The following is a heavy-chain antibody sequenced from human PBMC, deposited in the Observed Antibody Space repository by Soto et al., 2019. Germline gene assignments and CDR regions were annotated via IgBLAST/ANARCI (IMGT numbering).Heavy chain of an antibody. V-gene: IGHV3-7*01. J-gene: IGHJ4*02. Sequence: EVQFVESGGDLVQPGGSLRLSCAASGFAFSQYSINWVRQSPGKGLEWVAIMNQDGSKRYYGASVMGRFTISRDKGKNTMYLQMNGLRDDDTAVYFGARYMGLSGYSAEFDYWGLGTRVTVTS. D-gene: IGHD5-12*01. CDR2: MNQDGSKR. CDR3: ARYMGLSGYSAEFDY. CDR1: GFAFSQYS.